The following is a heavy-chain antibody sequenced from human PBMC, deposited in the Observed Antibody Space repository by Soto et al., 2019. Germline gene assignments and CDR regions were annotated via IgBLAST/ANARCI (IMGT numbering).Heavy chain of an antibody. D-gene: IGHD1-1*01. Sequence: PGGSLRLSCAASGFAFSIYGMHWVRQAPGKGLEWVAFVQFDGNTKYYADSVKGRFTGSRDNSRNTLFLQLNSLRVEDTGVYYCASDSENREPNEMYVLGQGNTLTVSS. V-gene: IGHV3-30*02. CDR3: ASDSENREPNEMYV. J-gene: IGHJ6*02. CDR1: GFAFSIYG. CDR2: VQFDGNTK.